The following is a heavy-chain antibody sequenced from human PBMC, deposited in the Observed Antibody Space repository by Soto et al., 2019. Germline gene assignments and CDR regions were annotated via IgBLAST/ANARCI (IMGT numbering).Heavy chain of an antibody. D-gene: IGHD3-22*01. CDR2: IDPSDSYT. V-gene: IGHV5-10-1*01. Sequence: PGESLKISCKGSGYSFTSYWISWVRQMPGKGLEWMGRIDPSDSYTNYSPSFQGHVTISADKSISTAYLQWSSLKASDTAMYYCARRLLHYDSSGYYFDYWGQGTLVTV. CDR3: ARRLLHYDSSGYYFDY. CDR1: GYSFTSYW. J-gene: IGHJ4*02.